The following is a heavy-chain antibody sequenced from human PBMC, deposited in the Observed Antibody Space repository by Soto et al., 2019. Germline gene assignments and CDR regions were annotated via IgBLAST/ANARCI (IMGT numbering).Heavy chain of an antibody. CDR1: GGSISSSSYY. CDR3: ARHSHCSGGSCYSTWIDY. D-gene: IGHD2-15*01. Sequence: QLQLQESGPGLVKPSETLSLTCTVSGGSISSSSYYWGWIRQPPGKGLEGIGSIYYSGSTYYNPSLKSRVTISVDTSKNQFSLKLSSVTAADTAVYYCARHSHCSGGSCYSTWIDYWGQGTLVTVSS. J-gene: IGHJ4*02. CDR2: IYYSGST. V-gene: IGHV4-39*01.